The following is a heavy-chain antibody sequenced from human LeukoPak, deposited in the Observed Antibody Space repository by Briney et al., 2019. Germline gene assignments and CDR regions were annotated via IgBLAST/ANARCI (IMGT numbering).Heavy chain of an antibody. D-gene: IGHD6-13*01. V-gene: IGHV3-33*01. CDR2: IWYDGSNK. J-gene: IGHJ5*02. CDR1: GFTFSSYG. CDR3: ARDSGIAAAYNWFNP. Sequence: PGRSLRLSCAASGFTFSSYGMHWVRQAPGKGLEWVAVIWYDGSNKYYADSVKGRFTTSRDNSKNTLYLQMNSLRAEDTAVYYCARDSGIAAAYNWFNPWGQGTLVTVSS.